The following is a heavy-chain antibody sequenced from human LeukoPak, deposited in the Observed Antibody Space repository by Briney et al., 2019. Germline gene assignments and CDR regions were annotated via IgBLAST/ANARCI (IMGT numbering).Heavy chain of an antibody. Sequence: SETLSLTCTVSGGSISSSDSYWAWVRQPPGKGLEWIGSICFSRTTYYNPSLKSRVTMSIDTSKNHFSLKVASVTAGDTAVYYCGRHFPETGRDEQPLEYWGQGSLFTVSS. V-gene: IGHV4-39*01. CDR1: GGSISSSDSY. D-gene: IGHD3-10*01. CDR2: ICFSRTT. CDR3: GRHFPETGRDEQPLEY. J-gene: IGHJ4*02.